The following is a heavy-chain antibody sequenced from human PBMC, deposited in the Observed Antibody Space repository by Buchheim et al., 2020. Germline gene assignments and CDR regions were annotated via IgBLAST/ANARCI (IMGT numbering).Heavy chain of an antibody. CDR3: ARDWRNYYDSSGQLYYFDY. V-gene: IGHV3-21*01. Sequence: EVQLVESGGGLVKPGGSLRLSCAASGFTFSSYSMNWVRQAPGKGLEWVSSISSSSSYIYYADSVKGRFTISRDNAKNSLYLQMNSLRAEDTAVYYCARDWRNYYDSSGQLYYFDYWGQGTL. J-gene: IGHJ4*02. D-gene: IGHD3-22*01. CDR2: ISSSSSYI. CDR1: GFTFSSYS.